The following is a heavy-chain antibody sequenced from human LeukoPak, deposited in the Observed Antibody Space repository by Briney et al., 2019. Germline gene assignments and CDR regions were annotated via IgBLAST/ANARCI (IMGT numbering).Heavy chain of an antibody. CDR3: ARGSSEVLLWFGESPN. J-gene: IGHJ3*01. CDR1: GFAFSTYS. V-gene: IGHV3-48*01. D-gene: IGHD3-10*01. Sequence: PGGSLRLSCAASGFAFSTYSMSWVRQAPGKGLEWVSHISSGSDNIYYADSVKGRFTISRDNAKNSLYLQMNRLRADDTAVYYCARGSSEVLLWFGESPNWGQGTMVTVSS. CDR2: ISSGSDNI.